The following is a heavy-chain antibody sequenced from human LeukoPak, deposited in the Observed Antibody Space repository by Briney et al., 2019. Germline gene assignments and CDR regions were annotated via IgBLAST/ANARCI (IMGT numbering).Heavy chain of an antibody. V-gene: IGHV3-7*01. D-gene: IGHD3-9*01. Sequence: GGSLRLSCAASGFTFSSYGMTWVRQAPGKGLEWVANIKQDGSEKYYVDSVKGRFTISRDNAKNSLYLQMNSLRAEDTAVYYCARVRLGGVDYWGQGTLVTVSS. CDR3: ARVRLGGVDY. CDR2: IKQDGSEK. CDR1: GFTFSSYG. J-gene: IGHJ4*02.